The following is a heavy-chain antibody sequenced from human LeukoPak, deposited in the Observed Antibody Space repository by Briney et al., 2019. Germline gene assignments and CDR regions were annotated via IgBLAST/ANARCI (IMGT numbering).Heavy chain of an antibody. CDR1: GGSISTYY. CDR3: ARGQYYFDY. V-gene: IGHV4-59*08. CDR2: ISYSGST. Sequence: PSETLSLTCTVSGGSISTYYWSWLRQPPGKGLEWIGYISYSGSTKYNPSLKSRVTISVDTSKNQFSLKLSSVTAADTAVYYCARGQYYFDYWGQGTLVTVSS. J-gene: IGHJ4*02.